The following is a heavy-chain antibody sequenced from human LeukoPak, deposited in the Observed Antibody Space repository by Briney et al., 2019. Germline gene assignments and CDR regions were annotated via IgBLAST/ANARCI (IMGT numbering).Heavy chain of an antibody. J-gene: IGHJ4*02. CDR3: ARGEAVAGNDH. CDR2: INGDGYSI. CDR1: GFTFSSYE. V-gene: IGHV3-74*01. D-gene: IGHD6-19*01. Sequence: GGSLRLSCAASGFTFSSYEMNWVRQAPGKGLVWLSRINGDGYSISYADSVKGRFTISRDNAKKTLYLQMNSLRAEDTAMYYCARGEAVAGNDHWGQGALVTVSS.